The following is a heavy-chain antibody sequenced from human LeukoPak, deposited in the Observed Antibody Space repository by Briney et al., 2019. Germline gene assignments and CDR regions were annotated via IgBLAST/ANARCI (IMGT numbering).Heavy chain of an antibody. CDR2: IYYSGST. D-gene: IGHD5-24*01. J-gene: IGHJ4*02. Sequence: SETLSLTCTVSGGSINSYYWNRIRQPPGKGLEWIGYIYYSGSTNYNPSLKSRLTISVDTSKNQFSLKLSSVTAADTAVYYCARHRSGWLQSSFDYWGQGTLVTVSS. CDR3: ARHRSGWLQSSFDY. V-gene: IGHV4-59*08. CDR1: GGSINSYY.